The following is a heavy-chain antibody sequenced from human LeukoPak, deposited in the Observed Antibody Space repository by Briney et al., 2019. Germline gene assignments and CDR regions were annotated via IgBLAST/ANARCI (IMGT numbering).Heavy chain of an antibody. CDR2: INSDESST. J-gene: IGHJ4*02. CDR1: GFTFSNSW. Sequence: GGSLRLSCAASGFTFSNSWMHWVRQAPGKGLVWVSRINSDESSTTYADSVKGRFTISRDNAKNSLYLQMNSLRAEDTAVYYCATRACSGGSCYSRWGQGTLVTVSS. D-gene: IGHD2-15*01. CDR3: ATRACSGGSCYSR. V-gene: IGHV3-74*01.